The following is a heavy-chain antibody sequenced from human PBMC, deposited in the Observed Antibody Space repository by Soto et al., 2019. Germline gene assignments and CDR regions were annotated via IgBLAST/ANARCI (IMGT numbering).Heavy chain of an antibody. J-gene: IGHJ5*02. V-gene: IGHV4-59*08. D-gene: IGHD2-15*01. Sequence: SETLSLTCTVSGSSISSYYWSWIRQPPGKGLEWIGYIYYSGSTNYNPSLKSRVTISVDTSKNQFSLKLSSVTAADTAVYYCARQTEGVVVVAATDDKHENWFDPWGQGTLVTVSS. CDR1: GSSISSYY. CDR2: IYYSGST. CDR3: ARQTEGVVVVAATDDKHENWFDP.